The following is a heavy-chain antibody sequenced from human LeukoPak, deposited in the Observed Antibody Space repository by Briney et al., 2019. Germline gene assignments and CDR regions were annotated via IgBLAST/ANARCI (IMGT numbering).Heavy chain of an antibody. V-gene: IGHV4-61*02. CDR2: IYTSGST. J-gene: IGHJ1*01. D-gene: IGHD2-21*01. CDR1: GGSISSGSYY. CDR3: ARSREGGASTAEYFQH. Sequence: NASQTLSLTCTVSGGSISSGSYYWSWIRQPAGKGLEWIGRIYTSGSTNYNPSLKSRVTISVDTSKDQFSLKLSSVTAADTAVYYCARSREGGASTAEYFQHWGQGTLVTVSS.